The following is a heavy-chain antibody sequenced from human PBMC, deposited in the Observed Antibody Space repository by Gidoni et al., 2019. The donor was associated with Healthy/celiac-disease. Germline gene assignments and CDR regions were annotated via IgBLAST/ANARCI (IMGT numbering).Heavy chain of an antibody. CDR1: GGSISSGGYS. CDR2: IYHSGST. V-gene: IGHV4-30-2*01. D-gene: IGHD6-13*01. CDR3: AMGYSSSWYGGYYYYYGMDV. J-gene: IGHJ6*02. Sequence: QLQLQESGSGLVKPSQTLSLTCAVPGGSISSGGYSWSWIRQPPGKGLEWIGYIYHSGSTYYNPSLKSRVTISVDRSKNQFSLKLSSVTAADTAVYYCAMGYSSSWYGGYYYYYGMDVWGQGTTVTVSS.